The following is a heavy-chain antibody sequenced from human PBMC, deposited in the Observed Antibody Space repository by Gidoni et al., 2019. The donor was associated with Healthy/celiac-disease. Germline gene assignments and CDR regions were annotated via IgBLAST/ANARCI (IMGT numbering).Heavy chain of an antibody. CDR3: ARATTRYCSSTSCYGDWFDP. D-gene: IGHD2-2*01. CDR1: GGSLSGYY. J-gene: IGHJ5*02. V-gene: IGHV4-34*01. Sequence: QVQLQQWGAGLLKPSETLSRTCAVHGGSLSGYYLSWIRQPPGKGLEWIGEINHSGSTNYNPSLKSRVTISVDTSKNQFSLKLSSVTAADTAVYYCARATTRYCSSTSCYGDWFDPWGQGTLVTVSS. CDR2: INHSGST.